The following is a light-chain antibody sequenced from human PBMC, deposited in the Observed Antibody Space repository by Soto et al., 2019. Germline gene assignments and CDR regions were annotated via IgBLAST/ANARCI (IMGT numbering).Light chain of an antibody. Sequence: IQRTQSPTTLSSSLGDRVTLTCLASHSLIKWFAWYQPKPGKAPKLRIYEASTLQSGVPSRLSGSGSGTEFTLTISSMQPDDSATYYCQQYNTFLTFGGGTKVDIK. CDR1: HSLIKW. CDR3: QQYNTFLT. V-gene: IGKV1-5*03. J-gene: IGKJ4*01. CDR2: EAS.